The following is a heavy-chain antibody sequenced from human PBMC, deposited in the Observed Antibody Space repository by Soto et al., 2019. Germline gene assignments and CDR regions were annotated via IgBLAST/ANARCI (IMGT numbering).Heavy chain of an antibody. Sequence: GGSLRLSCAASGFTFSSYSMNWVRQAPGKGLEWVSSISSSSSYIYYAGSVKGRFTISRDNAKNSLYLQMNSLRAEDTAVYYCARDWWDYVWGSYPPGYWGQGTLVTVSS. CDR3: ARDWWDYVWGSYPPGY. CDR2: ISSSSSYI. CDR1: GFTFSSYS. V-gene: IGHV3-21*01. D-gene: IGHD3-16*02. J-gene: IGHJ4*02.